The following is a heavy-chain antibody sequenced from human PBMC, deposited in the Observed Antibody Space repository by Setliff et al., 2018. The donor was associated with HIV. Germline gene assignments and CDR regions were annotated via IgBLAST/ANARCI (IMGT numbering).Heavy chain of an antibody. J-gene: IGHJ5*02. CDR1: GYTFTSYA. CDR3: ARDQWGYSSSDPLLNWFDP. V-gene: IGHV1-3*01. CDR2: INAGNGIT. D-gene: IGHD6-6*01. Sequence: SVKVSCKASGYTFTSYAMHWVRQAPGQRLEWMGWINAGNGITKYSQKFQGRVTITRDISASTAYMELRSLRSDDTAVYYCARDQWGYSSSDPLLNWFDPWGQGTLVTVSS.